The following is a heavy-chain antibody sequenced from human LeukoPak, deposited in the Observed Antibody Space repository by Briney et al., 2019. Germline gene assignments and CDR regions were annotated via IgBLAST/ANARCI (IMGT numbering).Heavy chain of an antibody. D-gene: IGHD6-13*01. V-gene: IGHV1-69*05. CDR2: IIPIFGTA. CDR1: GGTFSSYA. Sequence: SVKVSCKASGGTFSSYAISWVRQAPGQGLEWMGGIIPIFGTANYAQKFQGRVTITTDESTSTAYMELSSLRSEDAAVYYCASEAPAAAKRFDYWGQGTLVTVSS. CDR3: ASEAPAAAKRFDY. J-gene: IGHJ4*02.